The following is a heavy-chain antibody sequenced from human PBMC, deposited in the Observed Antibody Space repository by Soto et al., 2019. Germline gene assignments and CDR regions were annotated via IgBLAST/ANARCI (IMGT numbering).Heavy chain of an antibody. D-gene: IGHD4-4*01. Sequence: QVQLVQSGAEVKKPGASVKVSCKASGYTFTSYYMHWVRQAPGQGLEWMGIINPSGGSTSYAQKLQGRVTMTRDTSTSTVYMELSSLRSEDTAVYYCAAGMTTVTIFDYWGQGTLVTVSS. CDR1: GYTFTSYY. V-gene: IGHV1-46*01. CDR3: AAGMTTVTIFDY. J-gene: IGHJ4*02. CDR2: INPSGGST.